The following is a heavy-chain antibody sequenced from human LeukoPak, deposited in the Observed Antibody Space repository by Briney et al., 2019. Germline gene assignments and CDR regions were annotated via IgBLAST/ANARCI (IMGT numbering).Heavy chain of an antibody. Sequence: GGSLRLSCAASGFTFSSYYMNWVRQAPGKGLEWVSYISSSSGTIYYADSVKGRFTISRDNAKNSLYLQMNSLRAEDTAVYYCARMATNLPVFDYWGQGTLVTVSS. V-gene: IGHV3-48*01. J-gene: IGHJ4*02. CDR2: ISSSSGTI. D-gene: IGHD5-12*01. CDR1: GFTFSSYY. CDR3: ARMATNLPVFDY.